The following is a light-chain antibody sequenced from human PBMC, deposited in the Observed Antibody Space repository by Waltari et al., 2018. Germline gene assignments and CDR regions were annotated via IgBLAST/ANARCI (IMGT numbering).Light chain of an antibody. J-gene: IGKJ2*01. Sequence: IQMTQSPSTLSTSVGDRVTITCRASESISTWVAWYQQKPGQAPKLLIYRTSNLQSGVPPRFSGSGSGTEFTLTIRSLQPGDFATYVCQQYSYFSTFGQGTKLEIK. CDR3: QQYSYFST. V-gene: IGKV1-5*03. CDR1: ESISTW. CDR2: RTS.